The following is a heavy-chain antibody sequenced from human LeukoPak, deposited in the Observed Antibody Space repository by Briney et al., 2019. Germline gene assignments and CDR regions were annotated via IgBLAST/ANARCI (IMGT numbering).Heavy chain of an antibody. V-gene: IGHV4-34*01. CDR2: INHSGST. D-gene: IGHD3-22*01. CDR1: GGSFSGYY. J-gene: IGHJ5*02. Sequence: SETLSLTCAVYGGSFSGYYWSWIRQPPGKGLEWIGEINHSGSTNYNPSLKSRVTISVDTSKNQFSLKPSSVTAADTAVYYCARGGVSSASGDWFDPWGQGTLVTVSS. CDR3: ARGGVSSASGDWFDP.